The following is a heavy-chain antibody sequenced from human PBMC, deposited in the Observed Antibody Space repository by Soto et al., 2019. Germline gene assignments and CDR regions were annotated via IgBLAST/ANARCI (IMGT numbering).Heavy chain of an antibody. V-gene: IGHV4-30-4*01. CDR1: GGSISSGDYY. J-gene: IGHJ3*02. CDR3: DRKGWPDVFDI. Sequence: QVQLQESGPGLVKPSQTLSLTCTVSGGSISSGDYYWSWIRQPPGKGLEWIGYIYYSGSTYYKSSLKDRVIISIDTSKNQFSLKLSSVTAADTAVYYCDRKGWPDVFDIWGQGAMVTVSS. CDR2: IYYSGST.